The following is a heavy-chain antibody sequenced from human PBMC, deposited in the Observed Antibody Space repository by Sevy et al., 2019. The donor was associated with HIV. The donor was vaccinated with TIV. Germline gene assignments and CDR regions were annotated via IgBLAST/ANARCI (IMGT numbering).Heavy chain of an antibody. Sequence: GGFLRLSCEASGFTLSSYTMNWVRQSPEKGLEWVATFDRTDITHYADSVKGRFIISRDTAKNSPFLQMNSLRDDDTDTYFCVRDERAIASHFDYWGRGTLVTVSS. CDR2: FDRTDIT. CDR1: GFTLSSYT. V-gene: IGHV3-48*02. CDR3: VRDERAIASHFDY. J-gene: IGHJ4*02. D-gene: IGHD2-21*01.